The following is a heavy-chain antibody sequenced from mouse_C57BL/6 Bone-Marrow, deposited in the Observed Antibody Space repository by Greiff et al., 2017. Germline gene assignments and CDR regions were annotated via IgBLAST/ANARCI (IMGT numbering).Heavy chain of an antibody. CDR2: ISSGGSYT. D-gene: IGHD2-3*01. CDR3: ARHERHGYYCY. CDR1: GFTFSSYG. V-gene: IGHV5-6*01. J-gene: IGHJ2*01. Sequence: EVKVVESGGDLVKPGGSLKLSCAASGFTFSSYGMSWVRQTPDKRLEWVATISSGGSYTYYPDSVKGRFTISRDNAKNTLYLQMSSLKSEDTAMYYCARHERHGYYCYWGQGTTLTVSS.